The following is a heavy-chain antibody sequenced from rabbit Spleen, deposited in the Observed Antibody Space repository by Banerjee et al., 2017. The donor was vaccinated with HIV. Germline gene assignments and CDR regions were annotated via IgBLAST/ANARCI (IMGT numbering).Heavy chain of an antibody. CDR1: AFSFSRGYD. J-gene: IGHJ4*01. CDR3: ARDAGSGDYIDGYFNL. D-gene: IGHD8-1*01. CDR2: IYTGNSNT. V-gene: IGHV1S40*01. Sequence: QQLVESGGGLVKPGASLTLTCKASAFSFSRGYDMCWVRQAPGKGLEWIACIYTGNSNTYYANWAKGRFTISKTSSTTVTLQMTSLPVADTATYFCARDAGSGDYIDGYFNLWGPGTLVTVS.